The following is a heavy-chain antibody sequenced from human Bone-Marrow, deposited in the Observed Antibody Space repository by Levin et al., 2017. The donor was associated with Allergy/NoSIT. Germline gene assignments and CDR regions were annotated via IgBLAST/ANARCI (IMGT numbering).Heavy chain of an antibody. D-gene: IGHD6-19*01. J-gene: IGHJ5*02. CDR2: IIPILGIA. Sequence: PRASVKVSCKASGGTFSSYTISWVRQAPGQGLEWMGRIIPILGIANYAQKFQGRVTITADKSTSTAYMELSSLRSEDTAVYYCARYCESSGWFPWEFRRWFDPWGQGTLVTVSS. CDR3: ARYCESSGWFPWEFRRWFDP. CDR1: GGTFSSYT. V-gene: IGHV1-69*02.